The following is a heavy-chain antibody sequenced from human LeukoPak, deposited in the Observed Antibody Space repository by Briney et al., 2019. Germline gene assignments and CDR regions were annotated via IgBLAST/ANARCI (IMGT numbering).Heavy chain of an antibody. CDR1: GGSISSGSYY. Sequence: SQTLSLTCTVSGGSISSGSYYWSWIRQPAGKGLEWIGRIYTSGSTNYNPSLKSRVTISVDTSKNQFSLKLSSVTAADTAVYYCARRGVTAAGTGDAFDIWGQGTMVTVSS. CDR2: IYTSGST. D-gene: IGHD6-13*01. V-gene: IGHV4-61*02. J-gene: IGHJ3*02. CDR3: ARRGVTAAGTGDAFDI.